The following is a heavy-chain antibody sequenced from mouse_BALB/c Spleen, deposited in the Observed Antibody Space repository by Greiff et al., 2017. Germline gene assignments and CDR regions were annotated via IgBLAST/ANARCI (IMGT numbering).Heavy chain of an antibody. V-gene: IGHV5-17*02. Sequence: EVQVVESGGGLVQPGGSRKLSCAASGFTFSSFGMHWVRQAPEKGLEWVAYISSGSSTIYYADTVKGRFTISRDNPKNTLFLQMTSLRSEDTAMYYCARGYRYGGFAYWGQGTLVTVSA. J-gene: IGHJ3*01. CDR1: GFTFSSFG. D-gene: IGHD2-14*01. CDR2: ISSGSSTI. CDR3: ARGYRYGGFAY.